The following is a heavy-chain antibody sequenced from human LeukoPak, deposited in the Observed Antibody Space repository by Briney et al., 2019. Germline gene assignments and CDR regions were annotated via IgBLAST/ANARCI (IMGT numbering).Heavy chain of an antibody. CDR1: GFTFSSYD. CDR3: ARGPGHATDSDSSGYSPRD. CDR2: IGTAGDT. V-gene: IGHV3-13*01. Sequence: PGGSLRLSCAASGFTFSSYDMHWVRQATGKGLEWVSAIGTAGDTYYPGSVKGRFTISRENAKNSLYLQMNSLRAGDTAVYYCARGPGHATDSDSSGYSPRDWGQGTLVTVSS. D-gene: IGHD3-22*01. J-gene: IGHJ4*02.